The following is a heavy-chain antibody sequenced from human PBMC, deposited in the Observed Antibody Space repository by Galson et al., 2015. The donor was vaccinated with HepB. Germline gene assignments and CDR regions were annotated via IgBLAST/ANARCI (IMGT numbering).Heavy chain of an antibody. CDR3: ARDQASSTYHYYYMDV. J-gene: IGHJ6*03. Sequence: SVKVSCKASGYTFTGYYMHWVRQAPGQGLEWMGWINPNSGGTTYAQKFQGRVTMTRDTSISTAYMELSSLRSDDTALYYCARDQASSTYHYYYMDVWGKGTTVTVSS. V-gene: IGHV1-2*02. CDR2: INPNSGGT. D-gene: IGHD1-1*01. CDR1: GYTFTGYY.